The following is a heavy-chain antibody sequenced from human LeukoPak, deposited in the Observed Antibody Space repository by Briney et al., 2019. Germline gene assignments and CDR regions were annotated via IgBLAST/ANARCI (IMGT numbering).Heavy chain of an antibody. V-gene: IGHV3-23*01. Sequence: GGSLRLSCAASGFTLSSYAMSWFRQAPGKGLEWVSGIRGSGGSTYYADSVKGRITISRDNSKNTLYLQMNSLRAEDTAVYYCEARYWGQGTLVTVSS. CDR2: IRGSGGST. CDR3: EARY. J-gene: IGHJ4*02. CDR1: GFTLSSYA.